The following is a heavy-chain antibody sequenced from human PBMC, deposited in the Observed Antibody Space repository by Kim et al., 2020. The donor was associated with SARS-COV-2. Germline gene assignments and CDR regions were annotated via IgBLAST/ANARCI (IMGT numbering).Heavy chain of an antibody. Sequence: ASVKVSCKASGYTFTSYGISWVRQAPGQGLEWMGWISAYNGNTNYAQKLQGRVTMTTDTSTSTAYMELRSLRSDDTAVYYCARVVTIFGVVIIRCDAFDIWGQGTMVTVSS. D-gene: IGHD3-3*01. CDR1: GYTFTSYG. CDR2: ISAYNGNT. J-gene: IGHJ3*02. V-gene: IGHV1-18*04. CDR3: ARVVTIFGVVIIRCDAFDI.